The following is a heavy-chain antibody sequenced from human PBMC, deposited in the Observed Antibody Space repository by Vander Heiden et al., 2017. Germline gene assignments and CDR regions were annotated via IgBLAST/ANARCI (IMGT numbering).Heavy chain of an antibody. V-gene: IGHV2-26*01. CDR1: GFSLSNARMG. J-gene: IGHJ2*01. Sequence: QVTLKESGPVLVKPTEPLTLTCTVSGFSLSNARMGVPWISQPPGKALEWFAHSFSKDEKSYSTSLNSRLTISKATSKSQVVLTMTNMDPVDTATYYWARILYGDYSGRVTGWYFDLWGRGTLVTVSS. D-gene: IGHD4-17*01. CDR2: SFSKDEK. CDR3: ARILYGDYSGRVTGWYFDL.